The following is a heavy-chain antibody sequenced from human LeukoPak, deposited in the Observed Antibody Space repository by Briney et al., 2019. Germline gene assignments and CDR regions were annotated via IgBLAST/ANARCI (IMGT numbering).Heavy chain of an antibody. CDR1: LDSTTSNF. Sequence: PSETLSLTCTVSLDSTTSNFWSWVRQPPGKGLEWIGEIHRSGSPNYNPSLQSRVTISIDRSRNQIVLELSSVSAADTAVYYCAREILGGFNPGAYWGQGTLVTVSS. V-gene: IGHV4-4*02. CDR3: AREILGGFNPGAY. J-gene: IGHJ4*02. D-gene: IGHD1-14*01. CDR2: IHRSGSP.